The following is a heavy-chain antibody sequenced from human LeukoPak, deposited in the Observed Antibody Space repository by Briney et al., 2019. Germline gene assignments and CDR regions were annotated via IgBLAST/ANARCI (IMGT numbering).Heavy chain of an antibody. CDR3: ARLNRIAAAGPNWFDP. D-gene: IGHD6-13*01. CDR2: IYYSGST. Sequence: SETLSLTCTVSGASTSSSYWSWIRQPPGKGLEWIGYIYYSGSTNYNPSLKSRVTISVDTSKNQFFLKLSSVTAADTAVYYCARLNRIAAAGPNWFDPWGQGTLVTVSS. V-gene: IGHV4-59*08. J-gene: IGHJ5*02. CDR1: GASTSSSY.